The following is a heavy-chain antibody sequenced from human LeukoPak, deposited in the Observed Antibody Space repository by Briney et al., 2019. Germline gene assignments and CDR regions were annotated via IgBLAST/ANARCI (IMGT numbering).Heavy chain of an antibody. CDR3: ARDAQLYDSSGYYYADDAFDI. CDR2: INPNSGGT. D-gene: IGHD3-22*01. V-gene: IGHV1-2*02. CDR1: GGTFSSYD. Sequence: VSVKVSCKASGGTFSSYDIRWVRQAPGQGLEWMGWINPNSGGTNYAQKFQGRVTMTRDTSISTAYMELSRLRSDDTAVYYCARDAQLYDSSGYYYADDAFDIWGQGTMVTVSS. J-gene: IGHJ3*02.